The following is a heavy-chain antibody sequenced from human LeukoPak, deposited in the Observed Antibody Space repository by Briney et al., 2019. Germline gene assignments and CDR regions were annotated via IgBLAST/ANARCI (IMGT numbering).Heavy chain of an antibody. V-gene: IGHV3-74*01. CDR2: INTDGSST. Sequence: GGSLRLSCAASGFTFSSYWMHWVRQAPGKGLLWVSRINTDGSSTTYADSVKGRFTISRDNAKNTLYLQMNSLRAEDTAVYYCVRGGVYSTSAVDYWGQGTLVTVSS. J-gene: IGHJ4*02. CDR3: VRGGVYSTSAVDY. CDR1: GFTFSSYW. D-gene: IGHD6-6*01.